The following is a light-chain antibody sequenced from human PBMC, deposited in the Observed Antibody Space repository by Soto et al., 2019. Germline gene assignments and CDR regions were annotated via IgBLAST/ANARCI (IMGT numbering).Light chain of an antibody. CDR1: RSNIGSNT. V-gene: IGLV1-44*01. Sequence: QSVLTQPPSASGAPGQRVTISCSGSRSNIGSNTVNWYQQLPGTAPKLLIYSHNQRPSGVPDRFSVSKSGTSASLAISGLQSVDEADYYCAAWDGHLNGDDFGTGTKLTVL. CDR3: AAWDGHLNGDD. CDR2: SHN. J-gene: IGLJ1*01.